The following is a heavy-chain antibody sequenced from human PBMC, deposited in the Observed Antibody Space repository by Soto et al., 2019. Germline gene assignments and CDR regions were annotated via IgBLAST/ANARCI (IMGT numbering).Heavy chain of an antibody. Sequence: PGGSLSLSCSASGFTFSSYAMHWVRQAPEKGQEYVSAISSNGGSTYYADSVKGRITISRDNSKNTLYLQMSSLRAEDTAVYFCVKVGSITMIVVASDAFDIWGQGTMVTVSS. V-gene: IGHV3-64D*08. CDR1: GFTFSSYA. D-gene: IGHD3-22*01. CDR2: ISSNGGST. CDR3: VKVGSITMIVVASDAFDI. J-gene: IGHJ3*02.